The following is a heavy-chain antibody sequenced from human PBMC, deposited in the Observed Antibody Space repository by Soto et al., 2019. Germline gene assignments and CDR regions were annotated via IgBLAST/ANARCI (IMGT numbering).Heavy chain of an antibody. J-gene: IGHJ6*02. CDR3: ARGEHSSSSRYGMDV. CDR2: IYCSGST. Sequence: SETLSLTCTVSGGSISSGDYYWSWIRQPPGKGLEWIGYIYCSGSTYYNPSLKSRVTISVDTSKNQFSLKLSSVTAADTAVYYCARGEHSSSSRYGMDVWGQGTTVTVSS. D-gene: IGHD6-6*01. V-gene: IGHV4-30-4*01. CDR1: GGSISSGDYY.